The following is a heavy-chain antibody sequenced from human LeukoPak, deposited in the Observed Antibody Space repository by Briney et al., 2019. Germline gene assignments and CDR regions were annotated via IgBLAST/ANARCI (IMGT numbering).Heavy chain of an antibody. CDR1: GGSISSYY. CDR2: IYYSGST. V-gene: IGHV4-59*01. D-gene: IGHD2-15*01. J-gene: IGHJ6*03. CDR3: ARANPDYCSGGSCYHNYYYYYMDV. Sequence: SETLSLTCTVSGGSISSYYWSWIRQPPGKGLAWIGYIYYSGSTNYNPSLKSRVTISVDTSKNQFSLKLSSVTAADTAVYYCARANPDYCSGGSCYHNYYYYYMDVWGKGTTVTVSS.